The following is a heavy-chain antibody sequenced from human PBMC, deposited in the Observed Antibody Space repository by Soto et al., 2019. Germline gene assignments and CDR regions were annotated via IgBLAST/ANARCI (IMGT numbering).Heavy chain of an antibody. J-gene: IGHJ4*02. V-gene: IGHV4-4*02. Sequence: QVQLQESGPGLVEPSGTLSLTCAVSGGSTRSRDWWSWVRQSPGKGLEWIGEIFPGGNTNYNPSLSSRVTITTDKSKNQFSLKLSSVTAADTAVYYCALISSAGRGNYWGQGTLVTVSS. CDR3: ALISSAGRGNY. CDR2: IFPGGNT. CDR1: GGSTRSRDW. D-gene: IGHD3-22*01.